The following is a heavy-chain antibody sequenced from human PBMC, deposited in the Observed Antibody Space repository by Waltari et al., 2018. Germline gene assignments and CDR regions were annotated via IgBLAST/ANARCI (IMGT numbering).Heavy chain of an antibody. D-gene: IGHD3-10*01. J-gene: IGHJ3*01. CDR2: VDPEDGQA. CDR1: GYTFSDYY. CDR3: ATALGDNTSASRPFHL. V-gene: IGHV1-69-2*01. Sequence: EVQLRQSGAELRKPGTPVKISCKASGYTFSDYYIHWVQQAPGKGLQWVGLVDPEDGQAIYAEKVQRRVTITADTSTDTAYLELSSLTSEDTAVFYCATALGDNTSASRPFHLWGQGTVITVSS.